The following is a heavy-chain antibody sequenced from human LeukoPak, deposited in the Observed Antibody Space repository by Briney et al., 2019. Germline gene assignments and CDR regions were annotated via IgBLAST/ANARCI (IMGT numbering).Heavy chain of an antibody. CDR1: ADSLSSGGHY. J-gene: IGHJ4*02. Sequence: TLPLTCTVSADSLSSGGHYWAWIRQFPGKGLESIGFIHHSGRSRHNPSLKDRVAISVDTSRKQFALKLSSVTAADTAMYYCARGGNRFGGFYFDYWGQGIQVIVSS. CDR2: IHHSGRS. CDR3: ARGGNRFGGFYFDY. D-gene: IGHD3-10*01. V-gene: IGHV4-31*03.